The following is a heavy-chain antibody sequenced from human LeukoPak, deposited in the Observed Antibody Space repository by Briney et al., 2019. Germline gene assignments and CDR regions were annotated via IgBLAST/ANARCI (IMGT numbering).Heavy chain of an antibody. Sequence: ASVKVSCKASGYTFTGYYMHWVRQAPGQGLEWMRRINPNSGGTNYAQKFQGRVTMTRDTSISTAYMELSRLRSDDTAVYYCAIGGLRLGDWFDPWGQGTLVTVSS. CDR1: GYTFTGYY. J-gene: IGHJ5*02. CDR3: AIGGLRLGDWFDP. CDR2: INPNSGGT. D-gene: IGHD5-12*01. V-gene: IGHV1-2*06.